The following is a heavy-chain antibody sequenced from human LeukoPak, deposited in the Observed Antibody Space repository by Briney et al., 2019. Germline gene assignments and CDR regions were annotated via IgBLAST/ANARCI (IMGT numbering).Heavy chain of an antibody. D-gene: IGHD3-22*01. Sequence: ASVKVSCKASGFSFISYYMHWVRHAPGQGLEWMGIINSSGASTSYAQKLQGRVTMTRDASTSTAYMELSSLRSEDTAVYYCARDLRRSYYDLVGPDAFDIWGQGTMVTVSS. J-gene: IGHJ3*02. CDR1: GFSFISYY. CDR3: ARDLRRSYYDLVGPDAFDI. V-gene: IGHV1-46*01. CDR2: INSSGAST.